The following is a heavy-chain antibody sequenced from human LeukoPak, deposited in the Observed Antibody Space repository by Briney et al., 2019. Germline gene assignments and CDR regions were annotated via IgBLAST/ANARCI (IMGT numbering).Heavy chain of an antibody. CDR2: MNPNSGNT. D-gene: IGHD6-13*01. Sequence: ASVKVSCKASGYTFTSYDINWVRQATGQGLEWMGWMNPNSGNTGYAQKFQGRVTMTRNTSTSTAYMELRSLRSDDTAVYYCARVAAADYFDYWGQGTLVTVSS. CDR3: ARVAAADYFDY. V-gene: IGHV1-8*01. CDR1: GYTFTSYD. J-gene: IGHJ4*02.